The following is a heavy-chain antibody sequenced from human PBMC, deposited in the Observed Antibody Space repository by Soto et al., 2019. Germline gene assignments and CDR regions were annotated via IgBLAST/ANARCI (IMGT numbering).Heavy chain of an antibody. Sequence: QVQLVQSGAEVKKPGASVKVSCKASGYTFSTYDINWVRQATGQGLEWMGWMNPNSGNTGYAQKFQGRVTMTRNTSTTTADMELSSLISEDKAVYYCASWAGYSKWGQGTQVTVSS. CDR2: MNPNSGNT. CDR1: GYTFSTYD. J-gene: IGHJ4*02. CDR3: ASWAGYSK. D-gene: IGHD3-9*01. V-gene: IGHV1-8*01.